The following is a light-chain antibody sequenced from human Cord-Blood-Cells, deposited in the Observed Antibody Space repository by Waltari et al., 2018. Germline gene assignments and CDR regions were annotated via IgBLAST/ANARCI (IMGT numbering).Light chain of an antibody. V-gene: IGLV2-14*01. CDR3: SSYTSSSTLV. J-gene: IGLJ1*01. Sequence: QSALTPPASVSGSPGQSLTISCPGTSSAVGGYNYVSWYQQHPGKAPKLMIYEVSNRPSGVSNRFSGSKSGNTASLTISGLQAEDEADYYCSSYTSSSTLVFGTGTKVTVL. CDR2: EVS. CDR1: SSAVGGYNY.